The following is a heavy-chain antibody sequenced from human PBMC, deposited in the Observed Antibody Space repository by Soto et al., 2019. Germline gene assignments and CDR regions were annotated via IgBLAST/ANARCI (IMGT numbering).Heavy chain of an antibody. CDR3: ARSWIQLWEESYYFDY. CDR2: IYYSGST. V-gene: IGHV4-30-4*01. D-gene: IGHD5-18*01. J-gene: IGHJ4*02. Sequence: PSETLSLTCTVSGGSISSGYYYWSWIRQPPGKGLEWIGYIYYSGSTYYNPSLKSRVTISVDTSKNQFPLKLSSVTAADTAVYYCARSWIQLWEESYYFDYWGQGTLVTVSS. CDR1: GGSISSGYYY.